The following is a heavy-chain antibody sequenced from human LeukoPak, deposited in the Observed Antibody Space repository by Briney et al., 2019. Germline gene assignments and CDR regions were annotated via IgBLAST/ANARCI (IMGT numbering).Heavy chain of an antibody. D-gene: IGHD2-15*01. V-gene: IGHV3-74*01. CDR2: INTDGSST. CDR3: VRERGGYCSGGSCYSNWFDP. CDR1: GFTFSSYW. Sequence: GGSLRLSCAASGFTFSSYWMHWVRQAPGKGLVWVSRINTDGSSTSYADSVKGRFTISRDNAKNTLYLQMNSLRAEDTAVYYCVRERGGYCSGGSCYSNWFDPWGQGTLVTVSS. J-gene: IGHJ5*02.